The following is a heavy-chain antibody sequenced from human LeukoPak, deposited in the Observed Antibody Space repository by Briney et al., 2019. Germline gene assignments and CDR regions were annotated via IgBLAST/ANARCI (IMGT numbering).Heavy chain of an antibody. Sequence: ASVKVSCKASGGTFSSYAISWVRQAPGQGLEWMGGIIPIFGTANYAQKFQGRVTITADESTSTAYMELSSLRSEDPAVYYCAKSSSNIVATPFDYWGQGTLVTVSS. CDR2: IIPIFGTA. D-gene: IGHD5-12*01. J-gene: IGHJ4*02. CDR3: AKSSSNIVATPFDY. V-gene: IGHV1-69*13. CDR1: GGTFSSYA.